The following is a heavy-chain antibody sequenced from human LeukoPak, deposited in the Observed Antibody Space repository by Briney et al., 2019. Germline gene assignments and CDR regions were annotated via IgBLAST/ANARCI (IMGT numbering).Heavy chain of an antibody. J-gene: IGHJ4*02. D-gene: IGHD4-17*01. CDR3: ATAPTTVTPYFDY. Sequence: GASVKVSCKVSGYTLTELSMHWVPQAPGKGLEWMGGFDPEDGETIYAQKFQGRVTMTEDTSTDTAYMELSSLRSEDTAVYYCATAPTTVTPYFDYWGQGTLVTVSS. CDR2: FDPEDGET. CDR1: GYTLTELS. V-gene: IGHV1-24*01.